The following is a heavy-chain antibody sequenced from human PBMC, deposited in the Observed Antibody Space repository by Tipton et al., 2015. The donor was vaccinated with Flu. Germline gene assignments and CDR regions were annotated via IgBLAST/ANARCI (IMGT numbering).Heavy chain of an antibody. CDR1: GGSISSYY. J-gene: IGHJ6*02. CDR2: IYYSGST. CDR3: ARDRGLYGMDV. Sequence: LRLSCTVSGGSISSYYWSWIRQPPGKGLEWIGFIYYSGSTNYNPSLKSRVTISVDTSKNQFPLKLSSVTAADTAVYYCARDRGLYGMDVWGQGTTVTVSS. D-gene: IGHD3-10*01. V-gene: IGHV4-59*01.